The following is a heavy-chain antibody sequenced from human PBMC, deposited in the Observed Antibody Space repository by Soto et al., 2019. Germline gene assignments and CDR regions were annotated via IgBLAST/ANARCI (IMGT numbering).Heavy chain of an antibody. J-gene: IGHJ4*02. CDR3: ARGQYRRDY. Sequence: QVQLQQWGAGLLKPSETLSLTCAVYGGSFSGHYWNWIRQPPGKGLEWIGEINHSGVNKYNPSLKSRVTISVDTSKNQFSLNLRSVTAADTAVYYCARGQYRRDYWGQGTLVTVSS. CDR1: GGSFSGHY. D-gene: IGHD3-16*02. V-gene: IGHV4-34*01. CDR2: INHSGVN.